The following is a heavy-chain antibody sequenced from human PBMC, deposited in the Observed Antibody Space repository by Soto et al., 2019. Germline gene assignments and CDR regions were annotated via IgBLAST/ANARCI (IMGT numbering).Heavy chain of an antibody. CDR3: ARDQADDYGGNSLYYYGMDV. CDR1: GGSISSGGYY. J-gene: IGHJ6*02. Sequence: PSETLSLTCTVSGGSISSGGYYWSWIRQHPGKGLEWIGYIYYSGSTYYNPSLKSRVTISVDTSKNQFSLKLSSVTAADTAVYYCARDQADDYGGNSLYYYGMDVWGQGTTVTVSS. V-gene: IGHV4-31*03. D-gene: IGHD4-17*01. CDR2: IYYSGST.